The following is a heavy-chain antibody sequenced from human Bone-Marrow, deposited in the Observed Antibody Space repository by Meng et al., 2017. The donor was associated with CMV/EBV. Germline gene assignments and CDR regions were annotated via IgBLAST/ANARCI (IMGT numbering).Heavy chain of an antibody. J-gene: IGHJ4*02. CDR3: ARDIVWLRGLDY. Sequence: GSLRLSCTVSGGSISSSSYYWGWIRQPPGKGLEWIGSIYYSGSTYYNPSLKSRVTISVDTSKNQCSLKLSSVTAADTAGYYCARDIVWLRGLDYWGQGTLVTVSS. CDR2: IYYSGST. CDR1: GGSISSSSYY. D-gene: IGHD5-12*01. V-gene: IGHV4-39*07.